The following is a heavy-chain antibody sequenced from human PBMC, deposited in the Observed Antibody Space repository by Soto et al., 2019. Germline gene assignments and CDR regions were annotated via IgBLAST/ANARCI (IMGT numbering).Heavy chain of an antibody. V-gene: IGHV5-10-1*01. CDR3: ASWGSTSCLSCYYYGMDV. CDR2: IDPSDSYT. Sequence: PGESLKISCKGSGYSFTSYWISWVRQMPGKGLEWMGRIDPSDSYTNYSPSFQGHVTISADKSISTAYLQWSSLKASDTAMYYCASWGSTSCLSCYYYGMDVWGQGTTVTVSS. D-gene: IGHD2-2*01. J-gene: IGHJ6*02. CDR1: GYSFTSYW.